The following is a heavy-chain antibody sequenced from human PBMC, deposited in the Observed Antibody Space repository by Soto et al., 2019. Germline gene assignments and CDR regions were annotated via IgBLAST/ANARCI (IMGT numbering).Heavy chain of an antibody. V-gene: IGHV3-30*18. D-gene: IGHD3-22*01. Sequence: QVQLVESGGGVVQPGRSLRLSCAASGFTFSSYGMHWVRQAPGKGLEWVAVISYDGSNKYYADSVKGRFTISRDNSKNTLYLQMNSLRAEDTAVYYCAKLASSMIVVVIDAFDIWGQGTMVTVSS. CDR3: AKLASSMIVVVIDAFDI. CDR2: ISYDGSNK. J-gene: IGHJ3*02. CDR1: GFTFSSYG.